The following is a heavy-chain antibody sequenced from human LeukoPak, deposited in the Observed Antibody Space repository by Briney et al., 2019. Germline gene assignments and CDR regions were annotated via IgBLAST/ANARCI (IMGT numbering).Heavy chain of an antibody. D-gene: IGHD3-3*01. CDR1: GGSISSGDYY. CDR2: IYYSGST. V-gene: IGHV4-30-4*08. Sequence: SQTLSLTCTVSGGSISSGDYYWSWIRQPPGKGLEWIGYIYYSGSTYYNPSLKSRVTISVDTSKNQFSLKLSSVTAADTAVYYCARDQPAPYDFWSASNWFDPWGQGTLFTVSS. CDR3: ARDQPAPYDFWSASNWFDP. J-gene: IGHJ5*02.